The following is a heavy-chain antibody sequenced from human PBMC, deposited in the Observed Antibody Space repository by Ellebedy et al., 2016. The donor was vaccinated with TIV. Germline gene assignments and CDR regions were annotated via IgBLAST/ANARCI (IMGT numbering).Heavy chain of an antibody. Sequence: GESLKISCAASGFTFSGYYMSWFRQAPGKGPEWVSYISYSGDLMYYADSVKGRFTTSRDNAENSVYLQMNSLRAEDTAVYYCARLGVIAAVGASDYWGQGTLVIVSS. CDR2: ISYSGDLM. D-gene: IGHD6-25*01. CDR1: GFTFSGYY. CDR3: ARLGVIAAVGASDY. J-gene: IGHJ4*02. V-gene: IGHV3-11*01.